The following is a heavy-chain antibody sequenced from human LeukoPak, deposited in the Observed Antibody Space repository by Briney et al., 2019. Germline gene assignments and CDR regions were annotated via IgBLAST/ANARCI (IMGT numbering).Heavy chain of an antibody. CDR2: IYPGDSDS. CDR3: ARRMYYYGSGSYFPFDY. Sequence: ESLKISCKGSGYSFTSYWIGWVRQMPGKGLEWVGIIYPGDSDSRYSPSFQGQVTISADKSISTAYLQWSSLKASDTAIYYCARRMYYYGSGSYFPFDYWGKGTLVTVSS. CDR1: GYSFTSYW. V-gene: IGHV5-51*01. J-gene: IGHJ4*02. D-gene: IGHD3-10*01.